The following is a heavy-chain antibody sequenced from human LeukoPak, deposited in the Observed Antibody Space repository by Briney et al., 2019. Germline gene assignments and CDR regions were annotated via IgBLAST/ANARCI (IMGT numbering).Heavy chain of an antibody. J-gene: IGHJ4*02. CDR1: GFTFSSYW. Sequence: GGSLRLSCAASGFTFSSYWMHWVRQAPGKGLVWVSRISSDGSSTSYADSVKGRFTISRDNAKNTLYLQMNSLRAEDTAVYYCARDLPYSGSYSYFDYWGQGTLVTVSS. V-gene: IGHV3-74*01. D-gene: IGHD1-26*01. CDR2: ISSDGSST. CDR3: ARDLPYSGSYSYFDY.